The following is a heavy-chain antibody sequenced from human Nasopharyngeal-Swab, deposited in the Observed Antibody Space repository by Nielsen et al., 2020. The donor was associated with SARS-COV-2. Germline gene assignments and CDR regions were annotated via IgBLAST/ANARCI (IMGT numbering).Heavy chain of an antibody. V-gene: IGHV3-21*01. Sequence: GESLKISCAASGFTFSSYSMNWVRQAPGKGLEWVSSISSSSSYIYYADSVKGRFTISRDNAKNSLYLQMNSLRAEDTAVYYCTHGDTAMVTGASYWGQGTLVTVSS. CDR2: ISSSSSYI. D-gene: IGHD5-18*01. CDR3: THGDTAMVTGASY. J-gene: IGHJ4*02. CDR1: GFTFSSYS.